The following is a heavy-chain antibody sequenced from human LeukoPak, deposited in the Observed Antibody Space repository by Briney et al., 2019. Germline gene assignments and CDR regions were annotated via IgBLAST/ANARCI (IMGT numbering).Heavy chain of an antibody. V-gene: IGHV3-21*01. Sequence: GGSLRLSCAASGFTFSSYAMSWVRQAPGKGLEWVSSISSSSSYIYYADSVKGRFTISRDNAKNSLYLQMNSLRAEDTAVYYCARDCGGDCYLSFDIWGQGTMVTVSS. J-gene: IGHJ3*02. CDR2: ISSSSSYI. CDR1: GFTFSSYA. CDR3: ARDCGGDCYLSFDI. D-gene: IGHD2-21*02.